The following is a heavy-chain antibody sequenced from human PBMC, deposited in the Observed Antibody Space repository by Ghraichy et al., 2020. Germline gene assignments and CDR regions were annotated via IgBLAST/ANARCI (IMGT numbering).Heavy chain of an antibody. V-gene: IGHV3-23*01. J-gene: IGHJ5*02. CDR1: GFTFSSYA. D-gene: IGHD3-22*01. CDR2: ISGSGGST. CDR3: AYHALGIYYDSSGYYENWFDP. Sequence: GESLNISCAASGFTFSSYAMSWVRQAPGKGLEWVSAISGSGGSTYYADSVKGRFTISRDNSKNTLYLQMNSLRAEDTAVYYCAYHALGIYYDSSGYYENWFDPWGQGTLVTVSS.